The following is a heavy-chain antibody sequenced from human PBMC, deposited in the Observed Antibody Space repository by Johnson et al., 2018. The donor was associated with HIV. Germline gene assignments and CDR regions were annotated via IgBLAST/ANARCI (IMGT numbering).Heavy chain of an antibody. V-gene: IGHV3-30*04. J-gene: IGHJ3*02. CDR2: ISFDGGTK. Sequence: HVQLVESGGGVVQPGRSLRLSCAASGFTFGSYAMHWVRQAPGKGLEWVALISFDGGTKYYADSVKGRFIISRDDSKDTLHLHMNSLRPEDTAVYFCARESALTGDSLGFDIWGQGTMVTVSS. CDR3: ARESALTGDSLGFDI. CDR1: GFTFGSYA. D-gene: IGHD7-27*01.